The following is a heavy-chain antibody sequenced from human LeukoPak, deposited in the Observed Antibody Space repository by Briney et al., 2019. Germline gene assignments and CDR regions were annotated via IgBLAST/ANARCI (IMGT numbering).Heavy chain of an antibody. CDR3: ARKGGRLVPLRSKTPNGLDY. Sequence: ASVKVSCKASGYTFTSYGISWVRQAPGQGLEWMGWISAYNGNTNYAQKLQGRVTMTRDTSTSTVYMELSSLRSEDTAVYYCARKGGRLVPLRSKTPNGLDYWGQGTLVTVSS. CDR1: GYTFTSYG. J-gene: IGHJ4*02. D-gene: IGHD6-19*01. V-gene: IGHV1-18*01. CDR2: ISAYNGNT.